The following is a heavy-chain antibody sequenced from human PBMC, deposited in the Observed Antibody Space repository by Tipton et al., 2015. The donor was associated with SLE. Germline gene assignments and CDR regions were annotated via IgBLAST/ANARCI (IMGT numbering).Heavy chain of an antibody. J-gene: IGHJ6*02. V-gene: IGHV1-46*03. D-gene: IGHD2-15*01. CDR2: INPGADYT. Sequence: QSGPEVKKPGASVKVSCKAYGYTSTNYQFHWVRRAPGQGLEWMGIINPGADYTTYAQNFQGRVTMTSDMSRNTVYMELSGLRSEDTAIYYCARESDSPDVWGQGTTVTVSS. CDR1: GYTSTNYQ. CDR3: ARESDSPDV.